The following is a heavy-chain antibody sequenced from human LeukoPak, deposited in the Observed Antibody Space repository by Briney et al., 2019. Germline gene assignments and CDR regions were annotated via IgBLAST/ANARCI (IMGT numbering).Heavy chain of an antibody. CDR1: GFTVSSNY. V-gene: IGHV3-9*01. CDR3: ARAQGYAYGYFDY. D-gene: IGHD3-10*01. J-gene: IGHJ4*02. CDR2: ISWNSGSI. Sequence: GGSLRLSCAASGFTVSSNYMSWVRQAPGKGLEWVSGISWNSGSIEYADSVKGRFTISRDNAKNSVYLQMSSLRPEDTAFYYCARAQGYAYGYFDYWGQGTLVTVSS.